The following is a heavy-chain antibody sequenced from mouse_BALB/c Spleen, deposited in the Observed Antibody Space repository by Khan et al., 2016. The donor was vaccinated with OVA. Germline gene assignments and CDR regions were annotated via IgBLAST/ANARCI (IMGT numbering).Heavy chain of an antibody. D-gene: IGHD2-14*01. Sequence: EVGLVESGGDLVKPGGSLKLSCAASGFTFSSYVMSWVRQTPEKRLEWVASISSGGSTYYPDSVKGRFTISSDNARNILYLQMSSLRSEDTAMYYCAREAYRYEEYYFDYWGQGTTLTVSS. J-gene: IGHJ2*01. CDR1: GFTFSSYV. V-gene: IGHV5-6-5*01. CDR3: AREAYRYEEYYFDY. CDR2: ISSGGST.